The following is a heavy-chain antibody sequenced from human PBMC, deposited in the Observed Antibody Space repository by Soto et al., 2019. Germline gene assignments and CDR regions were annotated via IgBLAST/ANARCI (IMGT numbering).Heavy chain of an antibody. CDR3: ARDTESNRYND. V-gene: IGHV1-18*01. Sequence: GASVKVSCKTSGYTFSTSGISWVRQAPGQGLEWVGWIRPDNGNTKSAQRLQGRVTLTTDTSASTAYMELRSLTSDDTAMYYCARDTESNRYNDWGHGTLVTVSS. D-gene: IGHD1-20*01. J-gene: IGHJ1*01. CDR1: GYTFSTSG. CDR2: IRPDNGNT.